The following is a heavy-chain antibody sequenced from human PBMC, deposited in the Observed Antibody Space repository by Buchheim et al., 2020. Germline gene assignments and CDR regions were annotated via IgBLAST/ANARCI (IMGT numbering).Heavy chain of an antibody. J-gene: IGHJ4*02. V-gene: IGHV3-30*03. Sequence: QVQLVESGGGVVQPGRSLRLSCAASGFTFSSYGMHWVRQAPGKGLEWVAVISYDGSNKYYADSVKGRFTISRDNSKNTLYLQMNTLRAEDTALYYCARHSDVGWMQMSDWGQGTL. CDR2: ISYDGSNK. D-gene: IGHD5-12*01. CDR1: GFTFSSYG. CDR3: ARHSDVGWMQMSD.